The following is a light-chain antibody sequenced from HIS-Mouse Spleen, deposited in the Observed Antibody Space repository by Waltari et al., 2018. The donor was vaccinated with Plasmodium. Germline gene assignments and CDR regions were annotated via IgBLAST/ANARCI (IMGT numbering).Light chain of an antibody. CDR3: QQYGSSPYT. V-gene: IGKV3-20*01. CDR1: QSVSSSY. J-gene: IGKJ2*01. Sequence: EIVLTQSPGTLSSSPGERATLSCRPSQSVSSSYLAWYQQKPGQAPRLLIYGASSRATGIPDRFSGSGSGTDFTLTISRLEPEDFAVYYCQQYGSSPYTFGQGTKLEIK. CDR2: GAS.